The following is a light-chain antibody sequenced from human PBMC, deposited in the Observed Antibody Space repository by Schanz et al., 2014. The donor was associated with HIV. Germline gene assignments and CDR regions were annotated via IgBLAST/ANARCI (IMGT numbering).Light chain of an antibody. CDR3: SSYTSSSTLV. Sequence: QSALAQPASVSGSPGQSITISCTGTSSDVGSYNLLSWYQQHPGNAPKLIIFEVTKRPSGVSNRFSGSKSGNTASLTISGLQAEDEADYYCSSYTSSSTLVFGTGTKLTVL. CDR1: SSDVGSYNL. J-gene: IGLJ1*01. V-gene: IGLV2-14*02. CDR2: EVT.